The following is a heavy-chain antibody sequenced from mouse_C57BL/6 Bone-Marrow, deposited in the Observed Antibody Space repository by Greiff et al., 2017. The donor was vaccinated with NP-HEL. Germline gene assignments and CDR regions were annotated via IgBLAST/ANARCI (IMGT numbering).Heavy chain of an antibody. CDR1: GYTFTDYY. J-gene: IGHJ4*01. CDR3: ARGDFPIMDY. V-gene: IGHV1-19*01. CDR2: INPYNGGT. Sequence: VQLQQSGPVLVKPGASVKMSCKASGYTFTDYYMNWVKQSHGKSLEWIGVINPYNGGTSYNQKFKGKATLTVDKSSSTAYMELNSLTSEDSAVYYCARGDFPIMDYWGQGTSVTVSS. D-gene: IGHD2-13*01.